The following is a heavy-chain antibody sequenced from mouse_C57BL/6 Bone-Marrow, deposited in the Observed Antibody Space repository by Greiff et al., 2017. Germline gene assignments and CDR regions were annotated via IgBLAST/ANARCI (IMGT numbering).Heavy chain of an antibody. CDR1: GYSFTGYF. Sequence: DVKLQESGPELVKPGDSVKISCKASGYSFTGYFMNWVMQSHGKSLEWIGRINPYNGDTFYNQKFKGKATLTVDKSSSTAHMELRSLTSEDSAVYYCARGNIWYFDVWGTGTTVTVSS. J-gene: IGHJ1*03. V-gene: IGHV1-20*01. CDR2: INPYNGDT. CDR3: ARGNIWYFDV.